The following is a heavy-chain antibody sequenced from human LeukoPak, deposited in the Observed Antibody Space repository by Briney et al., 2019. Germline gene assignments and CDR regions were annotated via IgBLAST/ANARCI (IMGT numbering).Heavy chain of an antibody. D-gene: IGHD1-26*01. J-gene: IGHJ4*02. CDR3: ARSVVGAGGVYYFDY. Sequence: SETLSLTCTVSGGSISSGGYYWSWIRQHPGKGLEWIGYIYYSGSTYYNPSLKSRVTISVDTSKNQFSLKLSSVTAADTAVYYCARSVVGAGGVYYFDYWGQGTLVTVSS. CDR2: IYYSGST. V-gene: IGHV4-31*03. CDR1: GGSISSGGYY.